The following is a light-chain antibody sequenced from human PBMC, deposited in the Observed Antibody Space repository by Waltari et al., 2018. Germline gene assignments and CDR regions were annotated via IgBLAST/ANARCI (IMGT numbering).Light chain of an antibody. V-gene: IGKV1-5*03. J-gene: IGKJ4*01. CDR3: QQYTSFSLT. CDR2: KAS. Sequence: DIQMTQSPSSLSASIGDRVTFTCRASQSISSWLAWYQQKPGKAPKLLISKASTLESGGPSRFSVSGSGTEFTLTISSLQPDDFATYYCQQYTSFSLTFGGGTTVEIK. CDR1: QSISSW.